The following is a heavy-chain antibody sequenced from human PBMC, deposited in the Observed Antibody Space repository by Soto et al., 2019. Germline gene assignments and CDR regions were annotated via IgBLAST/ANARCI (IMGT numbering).Heavy chain of an antibody. D-gene: IGHD3-10*01. CDR1: GGTFSSYA. CDR2: IIPIFGTA. Sequence: SVKVSCKASGGTFSSYAISWVRQAPGQGLEWMGGIIPIFGTANYARKFQGRVTITADESTSTAYMELSSLRSEDTAVYYCATYYYGSGSYYRSYYYGMDVWGQGTTVTVSS. J-gene: IGHJ6*02. V-gene: IGHV1-69*13. CDR3: ATYYYGSGSYYRSYYYGMDV.